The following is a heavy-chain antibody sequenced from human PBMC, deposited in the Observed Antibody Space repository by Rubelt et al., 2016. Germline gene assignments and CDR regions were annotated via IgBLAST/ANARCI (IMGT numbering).Heavy chain of an antibody. D-gene: IGHD2-15*01. CDR1: GFMFSSYW. V-gene: IGHV3-7*01. CDR3: ASGRGFDY. J-gene: IGHJ4*02. Sequence: EVQLVESGGGLVKPGGSLRLSCAASGFMFSSYWMTWVRQAPGKGLERVANIKRDGSEKYYVDSVKGRFTSSGDNARNALGLQMNSLRYDETAGYYCASGRGFDYGGQGTLVTVS. CDR2: IKRDGSEK.